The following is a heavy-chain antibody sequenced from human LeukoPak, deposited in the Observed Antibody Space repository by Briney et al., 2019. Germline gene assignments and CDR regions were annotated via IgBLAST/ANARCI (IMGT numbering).Heavy chain of an antibody. J-gene: IGHJ3*02. V-gene: IGHV1-69*01. CDR3: ARGHWYYYDSSGYYFGAFDI. CDR2: IIPIFGTA. D-gene: IGHD3-22*01. Sequence: ASVKVSCKASGGTLSSYAISWVRQAPGQGLEWMGGIIPIFGTANYAQKFQGRVTITADESTSTAYMELSSLRSEDTAVYYCARGHWYYYDSSGYYFGAFDIWGQGTMVTVSS. CDR1: GGTLSSYA.